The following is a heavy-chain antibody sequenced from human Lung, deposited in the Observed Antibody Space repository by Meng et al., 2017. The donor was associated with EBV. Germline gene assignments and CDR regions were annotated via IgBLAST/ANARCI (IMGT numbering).Heavy chain of an antibody. CDR1: GGSFSGYY. CDR2: INHSGST. D-gene: IGHD6-13*01. Sequence: QVQLLQGGAGLLKPSETLSRTCAVDGGSFSGYYWSWIRQPPGKGLEWIGEINHSGSTNYNPSLKSRVTISVDTSKNQFSLKLSSVTAADTAVYYCARGGWSSSWGNWGQGTLVTVSS. J-gene: IGHJ4*02. V-gene: IGHV4-34*01. CDR3: ARGGWSSSWGN.